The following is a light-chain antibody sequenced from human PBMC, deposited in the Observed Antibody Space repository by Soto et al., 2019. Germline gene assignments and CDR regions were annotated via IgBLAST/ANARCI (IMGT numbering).Light chain of an antibody. CDR1: QSFSNY. CDR3: QQTYTIPWT. Sequence: DIQMTQSPSSVSASVGDRITITCRTSQSFSNYLTWYQHKPGKAPKLLIYSATVLQSGVPSRFSGSGSGTDFTLTISRLQPEDSATYYCQQTYTIPWTFGPGTKVDIK. J-gene: IGKJ3*01. CDR2: SAT. V-gene: IGKV1-39*01.